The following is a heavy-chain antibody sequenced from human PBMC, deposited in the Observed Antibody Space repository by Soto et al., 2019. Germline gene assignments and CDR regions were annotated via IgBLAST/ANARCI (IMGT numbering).Heavy chain of an antibody. D-gene: IGHD3-3*01. J-gene: IGHJ5*02. CDR1: GYTFTSYG. CDR3: AGVAGGRFLSWFDP. V-gene: IGHV1-18*01. CDR2: ISAYNGNT. Sequence: QVQLVQSGAEVKKPGASVKVSCKASGYTFTSYGISWVRQAPGQGLEWMGWISAYNGNTNYAQKLQGRLTMTTDTSTSTAYMQRRSLRSDDTAVYYCAGVAGGRFLSWFDPWGQGTLVTVSS.